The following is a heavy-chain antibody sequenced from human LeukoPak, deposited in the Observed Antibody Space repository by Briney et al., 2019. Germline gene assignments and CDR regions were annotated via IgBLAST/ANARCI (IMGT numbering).Heavy chain of an antibody. V-gene: IGHV4-39*07. J-gene: IGHJ4*02. CDR1: GGSISSSSYY. Sequence: PSETLSLTCTVSGGSISSSSYYWGWIRQPPGKGLEWIGSIYYSGSTYYNPSLKSRVTISVDTSKNQFSLKLSSVTAADTAVYYCASLPYSSSWYWGQGTLVTVSS. CDR2: IYYSGST. CDR3: ASLPYSSSWY. D-gene: IGHD6-13*01.